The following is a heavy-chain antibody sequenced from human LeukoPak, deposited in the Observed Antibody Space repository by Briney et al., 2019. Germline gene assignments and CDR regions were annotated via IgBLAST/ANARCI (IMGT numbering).Heavy chain of an antibody. Sequence: GGSLRLSCAASGFSISIAWMSWVRQAPGKGLEWVGRVKSKGDGETRDYAAPVKDRFIISRDDSKNMLYLQMNSLKTEDTAIYYCAAVGEWLSNAFNLWGQGTMVTVSA. CDR3: AAVGEWLSNAFNL. CDR2: VKSKGDGETR. V-gene: IGHV3-15*01. J-gene: IGHJ3*01. CDR1: GFSISIAW. D-gene: IGHD3-22*01.